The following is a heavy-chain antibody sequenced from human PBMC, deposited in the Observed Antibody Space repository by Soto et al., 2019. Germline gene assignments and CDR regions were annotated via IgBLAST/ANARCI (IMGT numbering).Heavy chain of an antibody. CDR1: GLTSDDYDYA. CDR2: IRGSTYGGTT. D-gene: IGHD3-3*01. V-gene: IGHV3-49*04. Sequence: EVQLVESGGGLVQPGRSLRLSCTFSGLTSDDYDYALTWVRQAPGKGLQWLGLIRGSTYGGTTEYAASVKGRFTISRDDAKSIAYLQMNCLQAEDTAVYYCTRDGDFYGLDGWGQGTTVTVSS. CDR3: TRDGDFYGLDG. J-gene: IGHJ6*02.